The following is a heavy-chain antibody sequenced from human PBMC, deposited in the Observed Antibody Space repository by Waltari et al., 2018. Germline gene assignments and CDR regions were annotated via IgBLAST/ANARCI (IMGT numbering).Heavy chain of an antibody. D-gene: IGHD3-16*01. V-gene: IGHV4-4*07. Sequence: QVQLQESGPGLVKPSETLSLTCTVPGGSLSRYYCRWLRQPAGKGLEWSGRIYTSGSTNYNPSLKSRVTMSVDTSKNQFSLKLSSVTAADTAVYYCARDRQLRKGFHFDYWGQGTLVTVSS. CDR2: IYTSGST. CDR3: ARDRQLRKGFHFDY. CDR1: GGSLSRYY. J-gene: IGHJ4*02.